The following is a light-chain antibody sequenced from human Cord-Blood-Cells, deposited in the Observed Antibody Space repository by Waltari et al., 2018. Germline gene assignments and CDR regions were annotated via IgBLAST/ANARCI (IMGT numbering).Light chain of an antibody. V-gene: IGKV1-5*03. CDR2: KAS. CDR1: QSISSW. Sequence: DIQMTQSPSTLSASVGDRVTITCRASQSISSWLAWYQQKPWKAPKPLIYKASSLESGVPSRFRGSGSGTEFTLTISSLQPDEFATEYCQQYNSYSGTFGQGTKVESK. CDR3: QQYNSYSGT. J-gene: IGKJ1*01.